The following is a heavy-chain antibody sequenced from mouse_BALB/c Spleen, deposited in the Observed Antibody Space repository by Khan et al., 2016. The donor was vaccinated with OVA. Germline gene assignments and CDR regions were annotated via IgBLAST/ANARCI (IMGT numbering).Heavy chain of an antibody. D-gene: IGHD2-3*01. CDR2: ISYDGSN. CDR3: ARGYAGYYFAY. J-gene: IGHJ3*01. CDR1: DYSITSGFY. Sequence: EVELVESGPGLVKPSQSLSLTCSVTDYSITSGFYWNWIRQFPGNKLEWMGYISYDGSNNYNPSLKNRISITRDTSKNQFFLNLNSVTTEDTATYFCARGYAGYYFAYWGQGTLITVSA. V-gene: IGHV3-6*02.